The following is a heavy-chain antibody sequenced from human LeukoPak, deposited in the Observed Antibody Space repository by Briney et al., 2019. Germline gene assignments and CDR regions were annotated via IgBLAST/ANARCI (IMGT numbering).Heavy chain of an antibody. J-gene: IGHJ4*02. CDR3: ARHPSYTRGWPLDY. V-gene: IGHV5-51*01. Sequence: GESLKISCKGSGDRFTSHWIGWVRQMPGKGLERMGIIYLGDSETRCSPSFQGQVIISADESITTAYLQWSSLKASDTAIYYCARHPSYTRGWPLDYWGQGTLVTVSS. CDR1: GDRFTSHW. CDR2: IYLGDSET. D-gene: IGHD6-19*01.